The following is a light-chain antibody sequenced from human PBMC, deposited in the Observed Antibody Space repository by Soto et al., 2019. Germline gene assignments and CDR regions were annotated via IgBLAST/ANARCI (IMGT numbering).Light chain of an antibody. CDR2: DAS. CDR1: QSVSSY. Sequence: EIVLTQSPSTLSFSPLERATLSCRASQSVSSYLAWYQQKPGQAPGLLIYDASNRATGIPARFSGSGSGTDFTLTISSLEPEDFAVYYCQQRSNWPPITFGQGTRLEIK. V-gene: IGKV3-11*01. CDR3: QQRSNWPPIT. J-gene: IGKJ5*01.